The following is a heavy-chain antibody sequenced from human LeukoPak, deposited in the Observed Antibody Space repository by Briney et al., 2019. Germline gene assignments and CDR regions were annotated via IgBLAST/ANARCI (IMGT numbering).Heavy chain of an antibody. CDR1: GFTFSSYA. CDR3: AKGRYSGSYFPLDD. J-gene: IGHJ4*02. CDR2: ISDSGGST. D-gene: IGHD1-26*01. Sequence: GGPLRLSCAASGFTFSSYAMSWVRQAPGQGLEWVSSISDSGGSTYYADSVKGRFTISRDNSKNTLYLQMNILRAEDTAVYYCAKGRYSGSYFPLDDWGQGTLVTVSS. V-gene: IGHV3-23*01.